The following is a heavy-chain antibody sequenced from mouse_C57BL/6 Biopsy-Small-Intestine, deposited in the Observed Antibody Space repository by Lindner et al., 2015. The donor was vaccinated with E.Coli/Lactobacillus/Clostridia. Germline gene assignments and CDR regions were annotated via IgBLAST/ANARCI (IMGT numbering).Heavy chain of an antibody. D-gene: IGHD4-1*02. V-gene: IGHV1-84*02. J-gene: IGHJ4*01. CDR1: GYTFTNYA. CDR2: STLDNGNT. CDR3: ARLRGTTGTTGSFDY. Sequence: SVKVSCKSSGYTFTNYAIHWVRQAPDKGLSGWDGSTLDNGNTKYSQKFQGRVTITRDTSASTAYMELSSLRSEDTAVYYCARLRGTTGTTGSFDYWGQGTLVTVSS.